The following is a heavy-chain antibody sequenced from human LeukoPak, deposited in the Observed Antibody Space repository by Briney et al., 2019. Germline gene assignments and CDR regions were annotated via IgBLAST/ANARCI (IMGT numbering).Heavy chain of an antibody. V-gene: IGHV4-39*07. CDR3: ARLPGITIFGVVSSRPKYYFDY. CDR1: GGSISSSSYY. Sequence: PSETLSLTCTVSGGSISSSSYYWGWIRQPPGKGLEWIGTIYYSGRTYYNPSLKSRVTISVDTSKNQFSLKLSSVTAADTAVYYCARLPGITIFGVVSSRPKYYFDYWGQGTLVTVSS. CDR2: IYYSGRT. D-gene: IGHD3-3*01. J-gene: IGHJ4*02.